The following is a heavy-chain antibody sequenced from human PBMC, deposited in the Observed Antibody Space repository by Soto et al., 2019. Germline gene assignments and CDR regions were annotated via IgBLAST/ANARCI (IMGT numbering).Heavy chain of an antibody. Sequence: VQLEQSGAEVKKPGSSVKVSCKVSGGTFNSYTVTWVRQAPGQGLEWMGRIISRFGIATYSQNFPGRVMITADKSTSTAYMVSSSLRSDDTAVYYGARDWGRYDVVPAAISAMDVWGQGTPVTVSS. J-gene: IGHJ6*02. CDR1: GGTFNSYT. V-gene: IGHV1-69*08. CDR3: ARDWGRYDVVPAAISAMDV. D-gene: IGHD2-2*01. CDR2: IISRFGIA.